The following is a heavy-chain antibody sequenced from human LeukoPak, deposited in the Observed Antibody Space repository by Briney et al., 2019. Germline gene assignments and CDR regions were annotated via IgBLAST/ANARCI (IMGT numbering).Heavy chain of an antibody. V-gene: IGHV4-39*01. D-gene: IGHD6-13*01. CDR2: IYYSGST. CDR1: GGSISSGSHY. J-gene: IGHJ5*02. Sequence: PSQTLSLTCTVSGGSISSGSHYWGWIRHPPGKGLERIGSIYYSGSTYYHPSLKSRVTISVDTSKNQFSLKLSSVTAADTAVYYCARQLGILMPGNWFDPWGQGTLVTVSS. CDR3: ARQLGILMPGNWFDP.